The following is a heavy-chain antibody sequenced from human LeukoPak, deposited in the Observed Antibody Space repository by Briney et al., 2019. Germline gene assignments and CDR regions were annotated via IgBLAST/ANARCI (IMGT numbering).Heavy chain of an antibody. CDR3: ARHAAVAG. Sequence: ASVKISCKASGYTFTDDYLHCVRQAPGQGLEWMGWIHPNSGGTNYAQKFQGRVAMTRDTSISTAYMELSSLRSDDTAVYYCARHAAVAGWGQGTLVTVSS. V-gene: IGHV1-2*02. CDR1: GYTFTDDY. J-gene: IGHJ1*01. D-gene: IGHD6-19*01. CDR2: IHPNSGGT.